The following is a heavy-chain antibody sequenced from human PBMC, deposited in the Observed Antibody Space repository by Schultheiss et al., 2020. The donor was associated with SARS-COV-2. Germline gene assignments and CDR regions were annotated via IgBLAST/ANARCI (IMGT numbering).Heavy chain of an antibody. Sequence: SQTLSLTCAISGDSVSSNSAAWNWIRQSPSRGLEWLGRTYYRSKWYNDYAVSVKSRITINPDTSKNQFSLQLNSVTPEDTAVYYCARGKIAAADVCYYYGMDVWGQGTTVTVSS. V-gene: IGHV6-1*01. D-gene: IGHD6-13*01. CDR3: ARGKIAAADVCYYYGMDV. CDR1: GDSVSSNSAA. J-gene: IGHJ6*02. CDR2: TYYRSKWYN.